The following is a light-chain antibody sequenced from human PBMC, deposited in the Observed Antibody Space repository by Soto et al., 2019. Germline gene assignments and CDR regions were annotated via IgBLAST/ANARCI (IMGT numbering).Light chain of an antibody. CDR2: DAS. Sequence: DIQMTQSPSSLSASVGDSVTITCQASQDIKNYVNWYQQKPGKAPKLLIYDASKLDTGVPSRFSGSGSGTPFTFTITSLQAEDFATYYCQQYDNLPPNTFGQGTRLVIK. V-gene: IGKV1-33*01. CDR1: QDIKNY. CDR3: QQYDNLPPNT. J-gene: IGKJ2*01.